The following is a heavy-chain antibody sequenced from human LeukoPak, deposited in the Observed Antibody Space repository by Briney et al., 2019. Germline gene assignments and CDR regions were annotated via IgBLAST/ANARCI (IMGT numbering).Heavy chain of an antibody. D-gene: IGHD1-14*01. CDR1: GGSISSYY. V-gene: IGHV4-4*07. CDR3: ARRKYREGAFDI. Sequence: PSETLSLTCTVSGGSISSYYWSWIRQPAGKGLEWIGRIYTSGSTNDNPSLKSRVTISVDKSKNQLSLKLSSVTAADTAVYYCARRKYREGAFDIWGQGTMVTVSS. CDR2: IYTSGST. J-gene: IGHJ3*02.